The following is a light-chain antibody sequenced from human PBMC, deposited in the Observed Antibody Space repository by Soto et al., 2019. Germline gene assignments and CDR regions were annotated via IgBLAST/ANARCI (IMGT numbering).Light chain of an antibody. CDR1: QSVSSN. Sequence: EIVMTQSPATLSVSPGERATLSCRASQSVSSNLAWYQQKPGQAPRLLIYQTSIRAAGIPARFSASGSGTDFTLTISDVQPEDFAVYYCQQYGSSPPITFGQGTRLEIK. CDR2: QTS. V-gene: IGKV3D-15*03. J-gene: IGKJ5*01. CDR3: QQYGSSPPIT.